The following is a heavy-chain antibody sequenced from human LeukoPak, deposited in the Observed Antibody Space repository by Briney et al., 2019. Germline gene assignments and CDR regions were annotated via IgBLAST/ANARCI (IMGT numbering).Heavy chain of an antibody. V-gene: IGHV3-74*01. CDR1: GFTFSTYW. CDR2: INSDGSTT. CDR3: ARELPFDY. Sequence: PGGSLRLSCAASGFTFSTYWMHWVRQAPGKGLAWVSRINSDGSTTNYADSVKGRFSISRDNAKKTLYLQMNSLRAEDTAVYYCARELPFDYWGQGTLVTVSS. D-gene: IGHD1-26*01. J-gene: IGHJ4*02.